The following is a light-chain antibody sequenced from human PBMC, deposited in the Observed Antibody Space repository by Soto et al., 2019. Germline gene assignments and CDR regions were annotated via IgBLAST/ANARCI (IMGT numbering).Light chain of an antibody. CDR3: SLYAGSSNV. Sequence: QSALTQPPSASGSPGQSVAISCTGTSSDVGGYNYVSWYQQHPGKAPKLMIYEVNKRPSGVPDGFSGSKSGNTASLTVSGLQAEDEADYYCSLYAGSSNVFGTGTKLTVL. V-gene: IGLV2-8*01. CDR2: EVN. J-gene: IGLJ1*01. CDR1: SSDVGGYNY.